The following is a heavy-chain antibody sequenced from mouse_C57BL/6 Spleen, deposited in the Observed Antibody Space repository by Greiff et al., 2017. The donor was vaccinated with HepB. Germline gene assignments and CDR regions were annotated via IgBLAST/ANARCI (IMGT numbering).Heavy chain of an antibody. CDR2: IYPGDGDT. CDR1: GYAFSSYW. Sequence: VQLQESGAELVKPGASVKISCKASGYAFSSYWMNWVKQRPGKGLEWIGQIYPGDGDTNYNGKVKGKATLTADKSSSTAYLQLSSLTSEDSAVYFCARGRSYGSRFYFDYWGQGTTLTVSS. D-gene: IGHD1-1*01. V-gene: IGHV1-80*01. CDR3: ARGRSYGSRFYFDY. J-gene: IGHJ2*01.